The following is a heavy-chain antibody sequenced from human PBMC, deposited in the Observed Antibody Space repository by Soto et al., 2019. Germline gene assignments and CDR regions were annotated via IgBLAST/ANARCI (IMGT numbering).Heavy chain of an antibody. CDR1: GFTFSSYG. V-gene: IGHV3-33*01. J-gene: IGHJ1*01. CDR2: IWYDGSNK. CDR3: ARDRLSSSWYRPGAKEEYFQH. Sequence: GGSLRLSCAASGFTFSSYGMHWVRQAPGKGLEWVAVIWYDGSNKYYADSVKGRFTISRDNSKNTLYLQMNSLRAEDTAVYYCARDRLSSSWYRPGAKEEYFQHWGQGTLVTVSS. D-gene: IGHD6-13*01.